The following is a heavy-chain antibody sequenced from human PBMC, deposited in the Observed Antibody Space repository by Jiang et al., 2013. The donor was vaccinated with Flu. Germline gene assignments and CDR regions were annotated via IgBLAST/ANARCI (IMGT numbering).Heavy chain of an antibody. J-gene: IGHJ4*02. Sequence: GAEVKKPGESLKISCKGSGYRFANYWIGWVRQMPGKGLEWMGIIYPGDSDTRYSPSFQGQVTISADKSISTAYLQWSSLKASDTAMYYCARRRGDFNWGSDYWGQGTLVTVSS. CDR3: ARRRGDFNWGSDY. CDR2: IYPGDSDT. CDR1: GYRFANYW. V-gene: IGHV5-51*01. D-gene: IGHD7-27*01.